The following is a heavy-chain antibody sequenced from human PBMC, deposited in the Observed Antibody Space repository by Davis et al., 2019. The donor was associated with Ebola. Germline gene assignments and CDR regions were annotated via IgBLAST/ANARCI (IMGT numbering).Heavy chain of an antibody. D-gene: IGHD4-11*01. Sequence: GGSLRLSCAASGFTFSTYSMNWVRQAPGKGLDWVSLIGSGGSTTYYADSVKGRFTISRDNSKNMLYLQMNSLRAEDTAMYYCAKYVLMTPITREFDYWGQGTLVTVSS. J-gene: IGHJ4*02. CDR3: AKYVLMTPITREFDY. CDR1: GFTFSTYS. CDR2: IGSGGSTT. V-gene: IGHV3-23*01.